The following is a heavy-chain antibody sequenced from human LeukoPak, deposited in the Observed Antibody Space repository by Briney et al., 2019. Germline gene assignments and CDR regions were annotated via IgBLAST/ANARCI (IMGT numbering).Heavy chain of an antibody. CDR2: ISYDGHNI. J-gene: IGHJ4*02. V-gene: IGHV3-30*18. D-gene: IGHD5-18*01. CDR1: GFTFSSYG. CDR3: AKVGPLVRSYGPTFDY. Sequence: GGSLRLSCAASGFTFSSYGMHWVRQAPGKGLEWVAVISYDGHNIYYADSVKGRFTISRDNSKNTLYLHVNSLRAEDTAVYYCAKVGPLVRSYGPTFDYWGQGTLVTVSS.